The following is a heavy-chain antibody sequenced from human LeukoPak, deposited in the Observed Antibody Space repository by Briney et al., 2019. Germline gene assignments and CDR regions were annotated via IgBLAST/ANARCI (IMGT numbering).Heavy chain of an antibody. D-gene: IGHD6-13*01. J-gene: IGHJ6*03. Sequence: PSETLSLTCTVSGGSISSYYWSWIRQPAGKGLEWIGRIYTSGSTNYNPSLKSRVTMSVDTSKNQFSLKLSSVTAADTAVYYCARDRQQLVPWYYYYMDVRGKGTTVTVSS. CDR1: GGSISSYY. V-gene: IGHV4-4*07. CDR3: ARDRQQLVPWYYYYMDV. CDR2: IYTSGST.